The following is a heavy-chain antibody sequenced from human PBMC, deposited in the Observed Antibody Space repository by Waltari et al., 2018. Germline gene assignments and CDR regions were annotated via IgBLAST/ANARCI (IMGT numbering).Heavy chain of an antibody. J-gene: IGHJ3*02. CDR3: ARVLDYYDSSGYYYNAFDI. CDR1: GFTFSDHY. Sequence: EVQLVESGGGLVQPGGSLRLSCAASGFTFSDHYMDWVRQAPGKGLEWVGRTRNKANSYTTEYAAPVKGRFTISRDDSKNSLYLQMNSLKTEDTAVYYCARVLDYYDSSGYYYNAFDIWGQGTMVTVSS. CDR2: TRNKANSYTT. V-gene: IGHV3-72*01. D-gene: IGHD3-22*01.